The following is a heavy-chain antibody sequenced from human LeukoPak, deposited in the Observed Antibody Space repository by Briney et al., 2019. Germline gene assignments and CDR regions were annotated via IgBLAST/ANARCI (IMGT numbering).Heavy chain of an antibody. Sequence: GGSLRLSFAASGFTSSSYWMHWFRQAPGKGLLWFSRINTDGSSTNYADSVKGRFTISRDNAKNTLYLQMNSLRAEDTAVYYCAGVAYSSNWYIDYWGQGTLVTVSS. CDR2: INTDGSST. CDR3: AGVAYSSNWYIDY. V-gene: IGHV3-74*01. D-gene: IGHD6-13*01. CDR1: GFTSSSYW. J-gene: IGHJ4*02.